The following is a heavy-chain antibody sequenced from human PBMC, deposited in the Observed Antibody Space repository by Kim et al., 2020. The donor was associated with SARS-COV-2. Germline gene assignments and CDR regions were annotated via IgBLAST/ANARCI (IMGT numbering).Heavy chain of an antibody. J-gene: IGHJ6*02. D-gene: IGHD3-10*01. CDR3: ARDQQVRGVIVLYYYGMDI. V-gene: IGHV3-30-3*01. CDR2: MSYDGGKK. CDR1: GFTLNSYT. Sequence: GGSLRLSCAVSGFTLNSYTMHWVRQAPGKGLEWVAVMSYDGGKKYYAESVKGRFTISRDSSQNTLYLQMNNLGPEDTAVYFCARDQQVRGVIVLYYYGMDIWGQEPTVTVS.